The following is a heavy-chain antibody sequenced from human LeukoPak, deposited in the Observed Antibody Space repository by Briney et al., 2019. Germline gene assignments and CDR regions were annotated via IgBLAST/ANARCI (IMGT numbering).Heavy chain of an antibody. CDR1: GGTFGSYA. CDR2: IIPIFGTA. V-gene: IGHV1-69*01. J-gene: IGHJ3*02. D-gene: IGHD3-22*01. Sequence: SVKVSCKASGGTFGSYAISWVRQAPGQGLEWMGGIIPIFGTANYAQKFQGRVTITADESTSTAYMELSSLRSEDTAVYYCARDYSRGYSRAHHAFDIWGQGTMVTVSS. CDR3: ARDYSRGYSRAHHAFDI.